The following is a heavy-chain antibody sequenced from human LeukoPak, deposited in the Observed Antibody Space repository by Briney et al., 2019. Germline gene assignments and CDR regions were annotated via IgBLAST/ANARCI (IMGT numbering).Heavy chain of an antibody. D-gene: IGHD5-18*01. V-gene: IGHV1-18*01. CDR2: ISAYNGNT. J-gene: IGHJ6*03. CDR3: ARGYSYDSYYYYYMDV. CDR1: GYTFTSYG. Sequence: GASVKVSCKASGYTFTSYGISWVRQAPGQGLEWMGWISAYNGNTNYAQKLQGRVTMTTDTSTSTAYMELRSLRSDDTAAYYCARGYSYDSYYYYYMDVWGKGTTVTISS.